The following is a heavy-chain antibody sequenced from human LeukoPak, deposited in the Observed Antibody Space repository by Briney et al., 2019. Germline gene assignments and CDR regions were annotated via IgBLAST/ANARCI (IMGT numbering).Heavy chain of an antibody. Sequence: GGSLRLSCAASGFTFSSYSMNWVRQAPGKGLEWVSSISSSSSYIYYADSVKGRFTISRDNAKNSLYLQMNSLRAEDTAVYYCARGQLDSSGYWYWGQGTLVTVSS. CDR2: ISSSSSYI. CDR3: ARGQLDSSGYWY. CDR1: GFTFSSYS. J-gene: IGHJ4*02. D-gene: IGHD3-22*01. V-gene: IGHV3-21*01.